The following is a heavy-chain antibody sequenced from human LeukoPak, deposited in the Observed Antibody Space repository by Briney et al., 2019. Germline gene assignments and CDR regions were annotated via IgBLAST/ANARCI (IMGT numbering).Heavy chain of an antibody. CDR2: INDSGST. CDR3: ARGKGNPNSYNWFDP. J-gene: IGHJ5*02. V-gene: IGHV4-34*01. D-gene: IGHD1-14*01. Sequence: SGTLSLTRAVYGGAFSGFSWSWVRQPPGEGREWVWEINDSGSTNYNPSLKSRVIISVDTSKNQFSLKLSSVTAADTAVYYCARGKGNPNSYNWFDPWGQGTLVTVSS. CDR1: GGAFSGFS.